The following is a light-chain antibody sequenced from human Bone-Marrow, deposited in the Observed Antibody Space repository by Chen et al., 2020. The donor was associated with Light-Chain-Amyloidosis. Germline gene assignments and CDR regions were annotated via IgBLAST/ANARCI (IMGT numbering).Light chain of an antibody. CDR2: RDT. Sequence: SYELTQPPSVSVSPGQTARITCSGDDLPTKYAYWYQQKPGQAPVLVIHRDTERPSGVSERCAGSSSGSTATLTISGVRAADEAEYHCQSADSSGTYEVIFGGGTKLTVL. V-gene: IGLV3-25*03. J-gene: IGLJ2*01. CDR1: DLPTKY. CDR3: QSADSSGTYEVI.